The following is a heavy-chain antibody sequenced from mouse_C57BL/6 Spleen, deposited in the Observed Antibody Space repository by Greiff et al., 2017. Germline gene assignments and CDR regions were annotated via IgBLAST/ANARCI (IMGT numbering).Heavy chain of an antibody. CDR1: GYTFTSYW. J-gene: IGHJ2*01. V-gene: IGHV1-55*01. CDR3: ASPFYYDYDRDYFDY. D-gene: IGHD2-4*01. CDR2: IYPGSGST. Sequence: QVQLKQPGAELVKPGASVKMSCKASGYTFTSYWITWVKQRPGQGLEWIGDIYPGSGSTNYNEKFKSKATLTVDTSSSTAYMQLSSLTSEDSAVYYCASPFYYDYDRDYFDYWGQGTTLTVSS.